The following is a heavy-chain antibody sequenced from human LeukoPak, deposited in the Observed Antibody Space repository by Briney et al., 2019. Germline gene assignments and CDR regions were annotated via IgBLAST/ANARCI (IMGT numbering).Heavy chain of an antibody. J-gene: IGHJ6*03. CDR1: GGTVSSYA. V-gene: IGHV1-69*04. Sequence: ASVKVSCKASGGTVSSYAISWVRQAPGAGLEWMGRIVSILGMTHYGQKFQGRVTITADTSTNTAYMELSSLRSEDTAVYYCARGIKRITIFGVVTHYYYYYMDVWGKGTTVTVSS. CDR2: IVSILGMT. D-gene: IGHD3-3*01. CDR3: ARGIKRITIFGVVTHYYYYYMDV.